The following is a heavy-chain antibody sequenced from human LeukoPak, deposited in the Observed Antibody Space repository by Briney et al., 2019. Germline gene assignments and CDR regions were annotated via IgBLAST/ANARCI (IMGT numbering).Heavy chain of an antibody. Sequence: GGSLRLSCAASGFTFSSYSMNWVRQAPGKGLEWVSSISSSSSYIYYADSVKGRFTISRDNAKNSLYLQMNSLRAEDTAVYYCARSNSYGYVRTMDVWGQGTTVTVSS. CDR3: ARSNSYGYVRTMDV. V-gene: IGHV3-21*04. CDR2: ISSSSSYI. J-gene: IGHJ6*02. CDR1: GFTFSSYS. D-gene: IGHD5-18*01.